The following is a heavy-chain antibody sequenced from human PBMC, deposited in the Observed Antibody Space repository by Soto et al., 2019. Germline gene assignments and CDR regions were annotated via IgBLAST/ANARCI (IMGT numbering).Heavy chain of an antibody. J-gene: IGHJ6*02. CDR1: GYSFTRYG. D-gene: IGHD3-16*01. Sequence: QVQLVQSRAEVKNPGASVKVSCKASGYSFTRYGSAWARQTPGQGLEWMGWINTYNGNTNYAQNLQGRVTLTTDTSTSTAYMELTSLRSNDTAIYYCAMVDVYVTPSPQDVWGQGTTVIVSS. CDR2: INTYNGNT. CDR3: AMVDVYVTPSPQDV. V-gene: IGHV1-18*01.